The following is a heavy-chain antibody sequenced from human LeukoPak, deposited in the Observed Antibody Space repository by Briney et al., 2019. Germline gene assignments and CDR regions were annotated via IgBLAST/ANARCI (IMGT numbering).Heavy chain of an antibody. CDR3: ARSYGGNSLPDY. V-gene: IGHV3-23*01. J-gene: IGHJ4*02. D-gene: IGHD4-23*01. CDR1: GFTFSSYG. Sequence: GGTLRLSCAASGFTFSSYGMSWVRQAPGKGLEWVSAISGSGGSTYYADSVKGRFTISRDNSKNTLYLQMNSLRAEDTAVYYCARSYGGNSLPDYWGQGTLVTVSS. CDR2: ISGSGGST.